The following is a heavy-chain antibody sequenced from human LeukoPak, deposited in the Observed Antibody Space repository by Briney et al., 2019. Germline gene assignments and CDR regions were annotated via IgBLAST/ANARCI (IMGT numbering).Heavy chain of an antibody. J-gene: IGHJ4*02. CDR1: GGSIRSGGYY. V-gene: IGHV4-31*03. Sequence: SETLSLTCTVSGGSIRSGGYYWSWIRQHPGKGLQWIGYIYDSGSTYYNPSLKSRVTMSVHTSKNQFSLYLHSVTAADTAVYYCARVGTAAGFYFDCWGQGTLVTVSS. CDR3: ARVGTAAGFYFDC. CDR2: IYDSGST. D-gene: IGHD6-13*01.